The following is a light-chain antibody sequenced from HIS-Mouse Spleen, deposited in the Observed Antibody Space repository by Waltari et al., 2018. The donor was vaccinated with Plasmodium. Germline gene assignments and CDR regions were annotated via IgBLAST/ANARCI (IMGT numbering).Light chain of an antibody. CDR1: SGINVGTYR. V-gene: IGLV5-45*03. J-gene: IGLJ3*02. CDR2: YKSDSDK. Sequence: QAVLTQPSSLSASPGASASLTCTLRSGINVGTYRIYWYQQKPGSPPQYRLRYKSDSDKQQGSGVPGRVYGSKDAAANAGILLISGLESEDEADYYCMIWHSSAWVFGGGNKLTVL. CDR3: MIWHSSAWV.